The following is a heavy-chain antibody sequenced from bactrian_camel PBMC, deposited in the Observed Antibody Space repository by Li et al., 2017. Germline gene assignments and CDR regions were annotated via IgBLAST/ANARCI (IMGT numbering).Heavy chain of an antibody. CDR2: VDTDREK. CDR3: AAEVSRDIRCLTAEYKH. V-gene: IGHV3S53*01. Sequence: QVQLVESGGGLVQAGGSLNLSCAATVNSNNLNCMGWFRQAPGKEREAVAAVDTDREKTYAASVKGRFTIDRDFHKETLTLRMDSLKPEDSGMYYCAAEVSRDIRCLTAEYKHWGQGTQVTVS. J-gene: IGHJ4*01. CDR1: VNSNNLNC. D-gene: IGHD2*01.